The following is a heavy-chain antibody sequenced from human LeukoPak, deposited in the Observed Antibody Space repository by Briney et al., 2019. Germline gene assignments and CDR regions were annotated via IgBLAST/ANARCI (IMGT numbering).Heavy chain of an antibody. Sequence: PSETLSLTCTVSGDTINPYHWTWIRQTAGKGLEWIGRVHMSGSTNYNPSLWSRVAISMDNSKNQFSLKVNSVTAADTGVYYSARDESSRDDSGGYHYWGQGTLVTVSS. CDR2: VHMSGST. D-gene: IGHD3-22*01. J-gene: IGHJ4*02. CDR1: GDTINPYH. V-gene: IGHV4-4*07. CDR3: ARDESSRDDSGGYHY.